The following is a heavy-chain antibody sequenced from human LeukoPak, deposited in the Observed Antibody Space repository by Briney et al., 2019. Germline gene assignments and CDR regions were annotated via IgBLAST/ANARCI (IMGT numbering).Heavy chain of an antibody. Sequence: SETLSLTCAVCVGSPSSSNSWSGAGRPPWKGVEGMGESYQSGSTNYNPSLKSRVTISVDKSKNQFSLKLSSVTAADTAVYYCARDWNSRGSYYYWGQGTLVTVSS. V-gene: IGHV4-4*02. CDR2: SYQSGST. CDR1: VGSPSSSNS. D-gene: IGHD6-19*01. J-gene: IGHJ4*02. CDR3: ARDWNSRGSYYY.